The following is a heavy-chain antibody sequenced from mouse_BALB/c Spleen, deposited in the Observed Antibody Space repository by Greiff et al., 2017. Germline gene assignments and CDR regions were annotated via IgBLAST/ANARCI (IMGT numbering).Heavy chain of an antibody. CDR1: GYSITSDYA. V-gene: IGHV3-2*02. J-gene: IGHJ2*01. CDR3: ARRDITTVVEGDY. D-gene: IGHD1-1*01. CDR2: ISYSGST. Sequence: ESGPGLVKPSQSLSLTCTVTGYSITSDYAWNWIRQFPGNKLEWMGYISYSGSTSYNPSLKSRISITRDTSKNQFFLQLNSVTTEDTATYYCARRDITTVVEGDYWGQGTTLTVSS.